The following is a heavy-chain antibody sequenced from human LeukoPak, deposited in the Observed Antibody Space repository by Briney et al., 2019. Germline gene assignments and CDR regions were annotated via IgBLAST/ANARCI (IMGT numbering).Heavy chain of an antibody. CDR1: GFTFSSYG. D-gene: IGHD2-2*01. V-gene: IGHV3-30*18. CDR2: ISYDGSNK. CDR3: AKDYCSSTSCYADYHYGMDV. Sequence: GRSLRLSCAASGFTFSSYGMHRVRQAPGKGLEWVAVISYDGSNKYYADSVKGRFTISRDNSKNTLYLQMNSLRAEDTAVYYCAKDYCSSTSCYADYHYGMDVWGKGTTVTVSS. J-gene: IGHJ6*04.